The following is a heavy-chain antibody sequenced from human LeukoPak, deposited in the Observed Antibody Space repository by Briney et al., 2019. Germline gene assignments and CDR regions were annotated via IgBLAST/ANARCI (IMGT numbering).Heavy chain of an antibody. CDR3: AKDHKYYGSGSYYRADY. D-gene: IGHD3-10*01. Sequence: GGSLRLSCAASGFTFSSYAMHWVRQAPGKGLEWVAVISYDGSNKYYADSVKGRFTISRDNSKNTLYLQMNSLRAEDTAVYYCAKDHKYYGSGSYYRADYWGQGTLVTVSS. V-gene: IGHV3-30-3*01. J-gene: IGHJ4*02. CDR2: ISYDGSNK. CDR1: GFTFSSYA.